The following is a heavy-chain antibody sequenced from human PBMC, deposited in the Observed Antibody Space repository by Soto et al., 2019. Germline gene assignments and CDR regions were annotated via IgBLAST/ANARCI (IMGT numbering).Heavy chain of an antibody. D-gene: IGHD3-3*01. CDR2: ISYDGSNK. CDR3: ARHKRDLRFLEWSYYFDY. CDR1: GFTFSSYA. J-gene: IGHJ4*02. V-gene: IGHV3-30-3*01. Sequence: HVQLVESGGDVVQPGRSLRLSCAVSGFTFSSYAMHWVRQAPGKGLEWVAVISYDGSNKYYADSVKGRFTISRDNSKNTLYLQMNSLRAEVTAVYYCARHKRDLRFLEWSYYFDYWGQGTLVTVSS.